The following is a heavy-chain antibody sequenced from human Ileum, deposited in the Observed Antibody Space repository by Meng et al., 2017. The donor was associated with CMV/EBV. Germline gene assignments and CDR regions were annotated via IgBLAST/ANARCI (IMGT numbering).Heavy chain of an antibody. Sequence: QVQLQESGPGLVKSSQNLSLTCNVSGDSIISDDHYWSWIRQPPGKGLEWIGYVFYSGSTYYNPSLMSRVTISVDTSKNQFSLRLSSVTAADTAVYYCARELRYGDYYFDSWGQGTLVTVSS. CDR3: ARELRYGDYYFDS. CDR1: GDSIISDDHY. CDR2: VFYSGST. V-gene: IGHV4-30-4*08. J-gene: IGHJ4*02. D-gene: IGHD4-17*01.